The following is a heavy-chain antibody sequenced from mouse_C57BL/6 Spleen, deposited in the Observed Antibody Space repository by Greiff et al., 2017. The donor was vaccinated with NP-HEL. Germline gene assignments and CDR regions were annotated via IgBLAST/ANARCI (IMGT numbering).Heavy chain of an antibody. D-gene: IGHD1-1*02. Sequence: QVQLQQPGAELVKPGASVKLSCKTSGYTFTSYWMHWVKQRPGQGLEWIGMIHPNSGSTNYNEKFKSKATLTVDKSSSTAYMQLSSLTSEDSAVYYCARAGTIVPMDYWGQGTTLTVSS. V-gene: IGHV1-64*01. CDR2: IHPNSGST. J-gene: IGHJ2*01. CDR1: GYTFTSYW. CDR3: ARAGTIVPMDY.